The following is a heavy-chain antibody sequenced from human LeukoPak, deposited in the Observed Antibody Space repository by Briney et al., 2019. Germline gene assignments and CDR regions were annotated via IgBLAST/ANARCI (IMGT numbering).Heavy chain of an antibody. J-gene: IGHJ4*02. CDR1: GFAFSRFA. CDR3: AKDANYYDSSGFFIPFDC. D-gene: IGHD3-22*01. V-gene: IGHV3-23*01. CDR2: ISGNGHQT. Sequence: GGSLRLSCSASGFAFSRFAMTWVRHLPGKGLDWVSTISGNGHQTYYGDSVKGRFSVSRDSSKNILYLQMDSLRADDSALYYCAKDANYYDSSGFFIPFDCWGQGTLVTVSS.